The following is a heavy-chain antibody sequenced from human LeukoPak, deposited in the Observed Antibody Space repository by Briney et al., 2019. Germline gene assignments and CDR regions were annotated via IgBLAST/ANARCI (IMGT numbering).Heavy chain of an antibody. CDR1: GGSFSGYF. V-gene: IGHV4-34*01. CDR2: IDHSGSA. CDR3: ARRLPPGPEGS. Sequence: PSETLSLTCAVYGGSFSGYFWSWVRQPPGEGLEWIGEIDHSGSANYNPSLKSRLTLSVDTSKNQFSLKLTSVTAADTAVYYCARRLPPGPEGSWGQGTLVTVSS. J-gene: IGHJ5*02. D-gene: IGHD3-16*01.